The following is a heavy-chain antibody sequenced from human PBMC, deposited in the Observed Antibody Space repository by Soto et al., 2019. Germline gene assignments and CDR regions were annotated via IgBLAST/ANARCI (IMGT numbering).Heavy chain of an antibody. CDR3: ARDGRGVIVNGYAFDI. CDR1: GYTFTGYY. Sequence: SVKLSCKASGYTFTGYYMHWVRQATGQGLEWMGWINPNSGGTNYAQKFQGWVTMTRDTSISTAYMELSRLRSDDTAVYYCARDGRGVIVNGYAFDIWGQGTMVTVSS. V-gene: IGHV1-2*04. D-gene: IGHD3-16*02. CDR2: INPNSGGT. J-gene: IGHJ3*02.